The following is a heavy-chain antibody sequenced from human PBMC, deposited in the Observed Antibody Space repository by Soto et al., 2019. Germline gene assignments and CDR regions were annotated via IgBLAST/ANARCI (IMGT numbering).Heavy chain of an antibody. D-gene: IGHD3-9*01. V-gene: IGHV5-51*01. CDR2: IYNGDSDT. CDR1: GYSFTSYW. J-gene: IGHJ5*02. CDR3: ARLGVGLVTTNWFDX. Sequence: VEALKISWKGSGYSFTSYWIGWVRQMPGKGMEWMVIIYNGDSDTRYSPSFQGQVTISDDKSISTAYLQWSSLKASETAMYYCARLGVGLVTTNWFDXWGQGTLVTVSX.